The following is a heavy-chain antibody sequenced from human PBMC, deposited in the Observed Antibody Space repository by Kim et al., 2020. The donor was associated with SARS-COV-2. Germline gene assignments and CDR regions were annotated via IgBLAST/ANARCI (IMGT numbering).Heavy chain of an antibody. CDR1: GGSISSGGYY. CDR3: ARDNGYSGYERNNWFDP. Sequence: SETLSLTCTVSGGSISSGGYYWSWIRQHPGKGLEWIGYIYYSGSTYYNPSLKSRVTISVDTSKNQFSLKLSSVTAADTAVYYCARDNGYSGYERNNWFDPWGQGTLVTVSS. J-gene: IGHJ5*02. D-gene: IGHD5-12*01. CDR2: IYYSGST. V-gene: IGHV4-31*03.